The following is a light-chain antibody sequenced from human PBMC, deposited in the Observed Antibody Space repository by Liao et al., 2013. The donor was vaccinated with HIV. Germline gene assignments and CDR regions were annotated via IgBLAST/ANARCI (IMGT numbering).Light chain of an antibody. CDR3: QAWDNYSWV. CDR1: KLGDKY. Sequence: SYELTQPPSVSVSPGQTASITCSGDKLGDKYACWYQQRPGQSPVLVIYNDSDRPSGIPERFSGSNSGNTATLTISGTQTLDEADYYCQAWDNYSWVFGGGTKVTV. J-gene: IGLJ3*02. CDR2: NDS. V-gene: IGLV3-1*01.